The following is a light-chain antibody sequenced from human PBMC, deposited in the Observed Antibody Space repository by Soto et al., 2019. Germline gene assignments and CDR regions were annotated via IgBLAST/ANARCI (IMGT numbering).Light chain of an antibody. J-gene: IGKJ1*01. Sequence: EIVLTQSPGTLSLSPGERATLSCRASQSVSSYYLAWYQQKPGQAPRLLIYAASSRATGIPDRFSGGGSGTDFTLTISRLEPEDFAVYYCQRCGSSPWTFGQGTRWISN. CDR1: QSVSSYY. V-gene: IGKV3-20*01. CDR3: QRCGSSPWT. CDR2: AAS.